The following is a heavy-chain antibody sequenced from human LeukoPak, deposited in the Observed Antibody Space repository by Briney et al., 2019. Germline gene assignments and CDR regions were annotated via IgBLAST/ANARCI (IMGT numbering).Heavy chain of an antibody. D-gene: IGHD3-22*01. CDR1: GFTFSSYG. CDR2: IWYDGSNK. CDR3: ARDPAPYYYDSSGYYYAESVDRRYFDY. J-gene: IGHJ4*02. Sequence: GRSLRLSCAASGFTFSSYGMHWVRQAPGKGLEWVAVIWYDGSNKYYADSVKGRFTISRDNSKNTLYLQMNSLRAEDTAVYYCARDPAPYYYDSSGYYYAESVDRRYFDYWGQGTLVTVSS. V-gene: IGHV3-33*01.